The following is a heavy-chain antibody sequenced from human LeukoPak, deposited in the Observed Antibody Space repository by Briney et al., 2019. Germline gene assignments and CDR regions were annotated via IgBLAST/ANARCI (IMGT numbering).Heavy chain of an antibody. CDR2: IYSDGTT. D-gene: IGHD5-18*01. CDR1: GFIVSRNY. CDR3: ARGGYSYGYEAGSAFDI. J-gene: IGHJ3*02. Sequence: GGSLRLSCAASGFIVSRNYMNWVRQAPGKGLEWVSIIYSDGTTYYTDSVKGQFTISRDNSKNTLYLQMNSLRAEDTAMYYCARGGYSYGYEAGSAFDIWGQGTMVTVSS. V-gene: IGHV3-53*01.